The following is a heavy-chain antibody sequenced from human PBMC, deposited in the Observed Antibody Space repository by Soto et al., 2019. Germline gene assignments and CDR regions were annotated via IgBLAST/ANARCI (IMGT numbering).Heavy chain of an antibody. CDR1: GFTFSAHY. J-gene: IGHJ4*02. CDR3: ARFFGSGFDY. V-gene: IGHV3-48*02. Sequence: GGPLRLSCAASGFTFSAHYMNWVRQAPGKGLEWVSYISSSSTTIYYADSVKGRFTISRDNAKTSLYLQMDSLRNEDTAVYYCARFFGSGFDYWGQGTLVTVSS. D-gene: IGHD6-19*01. CDR2: ISSSSTTI.